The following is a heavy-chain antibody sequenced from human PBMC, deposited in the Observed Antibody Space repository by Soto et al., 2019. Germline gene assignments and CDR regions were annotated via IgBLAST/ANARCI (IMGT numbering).Heavy chain of an antibody. D-gene: IGHD2-2*02. CDR3: ARVQSEVVVPAAIRFDP. J-gene: IGHJ5*02. Sequence: ASVKVSCKASGYTFTSYDINWVRQATGQGLEWMGWMNPNSGNTGYAQKFQGRVTMTRNTSNNQFSLKLSSVTAADTAVYYCARVQSEVVVPAAIRFDPWGQGTLVTVSS. CDR1: GYTFTSYD. V-gene: IGHV1-8*01. CDR2: MNPNSGNT.